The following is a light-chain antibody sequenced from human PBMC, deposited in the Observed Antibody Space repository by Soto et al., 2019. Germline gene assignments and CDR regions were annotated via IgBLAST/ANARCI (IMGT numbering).Light chain of an antibody. CDR3: SSYAATNNYV. CDR1: SSDVGGYNF. V-gene: IGLV2-8*01. Sequence: VLTQPPSSSGSPGQSVTISCTGTSSDVGGYNFVSWYQQHPGKAPQLIIYEVTKRPSGVPDRFSGSKSGNTASLTVSGLQTEDEADYYCSSYAATNNYVFGSGTKVNVL. CDR2: EVT. J-gene: IGLJ1*01.